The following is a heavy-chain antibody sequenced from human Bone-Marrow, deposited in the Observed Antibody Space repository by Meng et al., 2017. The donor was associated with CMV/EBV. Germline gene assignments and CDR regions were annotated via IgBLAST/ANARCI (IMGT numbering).Heavy chain of an antibody. V-gene: IGHV3-74*01. CDR2: ISSDWSSI. Sequence: GGSLRLSCAASGFTFSSYWMHWVRQAPGKGLVWVSRISSDWSSIIYADSVKGRFTISRDNAKNTLYLQMNSLRAEDTAVYYCGGGSRHYYYYGMDVWGQGTTVTVSS. D-gene: IGHD3-16*01. J-gene: IGHJ6*02. CDR1: GFTFSSYW. CDR3: GGGSRHYYYYGMDV.